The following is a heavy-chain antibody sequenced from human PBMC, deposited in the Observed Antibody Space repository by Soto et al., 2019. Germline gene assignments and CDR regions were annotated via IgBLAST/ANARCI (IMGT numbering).Heavy chain of an antibody. Sequence: GGSLRLSCAASGFTFTNCAMSWVRQAPGKGLEWVSGVSAGSVTTYYADSVKGRFTISRDNSKNTLYLQMNSLRAEDTALYYCAKDVRSGTTRGNFDYWGQGTLVTVSS. CDR1: GFTFTNCA. CDR2: VSAGSVTT. V-gene: IGHV3-23*01. D-gene: IGHD1-7*01. J-gene: IGHJ4*02. CDR3: AKDVRSGTTRGNFDY.